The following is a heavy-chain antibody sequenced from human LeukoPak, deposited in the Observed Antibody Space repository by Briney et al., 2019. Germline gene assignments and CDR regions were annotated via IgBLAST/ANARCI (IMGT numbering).Heavy chain of an antibody. V-gene: IGHV4-30-4*01. J-gene: IGHJ4*02. CDR3: ARVGDTTVIDY. Sequence: SQTLSLTCTVSGGSISSGDYYWSWIRQPPGKGLEWIGYIYYSGSTYYNPTLKSRVTISVDTSKNQFSLKLSSVTAADTAVYYCARVGDTTVIDYWGQGTLVTVSS. D-gene: IGHD4-17*01. CDR1: GGSISSGDYY. CDR2: IYYSGST.